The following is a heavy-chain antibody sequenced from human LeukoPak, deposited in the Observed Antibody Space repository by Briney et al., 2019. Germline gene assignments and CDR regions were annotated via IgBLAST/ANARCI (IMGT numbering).Heavy chain of an antibody. CDR1: GDSISSVYY. CDR3: ARHQYYDSRGSHYYSYYYMDV. J-gene: IGHJ6*03. CDR2: IYHSGTS. V-gene: IGHV4-38-2*01. Sequence: PSETLSFTCAVSGDSISSVYYWGWIRQPPGKGLEWVGTIYHSGTSYYNPSLKSRVTILPDTSKNQFSLKLSSATAADTAVYYCARHQYYDSRGSHYYSYYYMDVWGKGTTVTVSS. D-gene: IGHD3-22*01.